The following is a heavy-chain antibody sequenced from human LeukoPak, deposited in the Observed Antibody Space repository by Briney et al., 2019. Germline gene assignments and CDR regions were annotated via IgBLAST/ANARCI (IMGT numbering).Heavy chain of an antibody. Sequence: PGGSLRLSCAASGFTFSSYGMHWVRQVPGKGLEWVAVIWYDGSNKYYADSVKGRFTISRDNSKNTLYLQMNSLRAEDTAVYYCARGARIAAALNAFDIWGQGTMVTVSS. V-gene: IGHV3-33*01. D-gene: IGHD6-13*01. CDR3: ARGARIAAALNAFDI. CDR2: IWYDGSNK. CDR1: GFTFSSYG. J-gene: IGHJ3*02.